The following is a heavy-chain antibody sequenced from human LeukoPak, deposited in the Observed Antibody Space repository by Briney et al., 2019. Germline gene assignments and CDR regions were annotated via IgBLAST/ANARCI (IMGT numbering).Heavy chain of an antibody. CDR2: IYDSGST. D-gene: IGHD3-22*01. Sequence: SETLSLTCTVSGGSIKSYYWSWIRQPPGKGLEWLGYIYDSGSTNYNPFLKSRVTISLDAAKDQFSLRLSSVTAADTALYYCARVRWLNAYYHYYYMDVWGKGTTVTVSS. CDR1: GGSIKSYY. J-gene: IGHJ6*03. CDR3: ARVRWLNAYYHYYYMDV. V-gene: IGHV4-59*01.